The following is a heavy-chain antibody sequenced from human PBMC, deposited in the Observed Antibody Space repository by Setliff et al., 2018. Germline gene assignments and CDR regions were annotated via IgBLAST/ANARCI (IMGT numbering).Heavy chain of an antibody. CDR3: ARSGGIGNYNWDV. V-gene: IGHV3-30*03. CDR1: TASEVTISSRA. D-gene: IGHD3-16*01. CDR2: VSDDGTNT. J-gene: IGHJ6*03. Sequence: GGSLRLSCAASTASEVTISSRAIHWVRQAPGKGLEWVAAVSDDGTNTYYADSVRGRFTVSRDVSRHTVYLQMSSLRADDTAVYYCARSGGIGNYNWDVWGKGTTVTVSS.